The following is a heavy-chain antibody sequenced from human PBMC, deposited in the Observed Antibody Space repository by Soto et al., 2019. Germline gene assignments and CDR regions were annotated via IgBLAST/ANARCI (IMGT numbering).Heavy chain of an antibody. CDR3: ARVPAGPYYYYYGMDV. J-gene: IGHJ6*02. V-gene: IGHV3-23*01. CDR1: GFTFSSYA. Sequence: GGSLRLSCAASGFTFSSYAMSWVRQAPGKGLDWVSAIIGSGSDTYYADSVKGRFTISRDNSKNTMLLQMSSLRAEDTAVYYCARVPAGPYYYYYGMDVWGQGTTVTVSS. CDR2: IIGSGSDT. D-gene: IGHD6-19*01.